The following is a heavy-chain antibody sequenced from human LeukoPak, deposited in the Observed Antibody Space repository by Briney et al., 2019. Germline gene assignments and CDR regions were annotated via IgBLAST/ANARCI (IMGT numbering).Heavy chain of an antibody. CDR2: IRYDGSNK. V-gene: IGHV3-30*02. CDR1: GFTFSSYE. J-gene: IGHJ6*03. Sequence: GGSLRLSCAASGFTFSSYEMNWVRQAPGKGLEWVAFIRYDGSNKYYADSVKGRFTISRDNSKNTLYLQMNSLRAEDTAVYYCARARGTPPYYYYYYMDVWGKGTTVTISS. CDR3: ARARGTPPYYYYYYMDV.